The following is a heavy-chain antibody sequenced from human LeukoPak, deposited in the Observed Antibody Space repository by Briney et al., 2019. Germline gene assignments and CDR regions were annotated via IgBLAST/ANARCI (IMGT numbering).Heavy chain of an antibody. D-gene: IGHD6-19*01. J-gene: IGHJ1*01. CDR2: ISAYNGNT. CDR1: GYTFTSYG. Sequence: ASVKVSRKASGYTFTSYGISWVRQAPGQGLEWMGWISAYNGNTNYAQKLQGRVTMTTDTSTSTAYMELRSLRSDDTAVYYCARSAVAGTMGAEYFQHWGQGTLVTVSS. V-gene: IGHV1-18*01. CDR3: ARSAVAGTMGAEYFQH.